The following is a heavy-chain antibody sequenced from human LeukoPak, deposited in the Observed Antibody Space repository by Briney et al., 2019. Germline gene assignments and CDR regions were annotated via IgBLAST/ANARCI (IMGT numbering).Heavy chain of an antibody. CDR2: ISSSSSYI. D-gene: IGHD3-22*01. Sequence: GGSLRLSCAASGFTFSSYSMNWVRQAPGKGLEWVSSISSSSSYIYYADSVKGRFTISRDNAKNSLYLQMNNLRAEDTAVYYCASYYYDSSGYYTPFFDYWGQGTLVTVSS. CDR3: ASYYYDSSGYYTPFFDY. J-gene: IGHJ4*02. V-gene: IGHV3-21*01. CDR1: GFTFSSYS.